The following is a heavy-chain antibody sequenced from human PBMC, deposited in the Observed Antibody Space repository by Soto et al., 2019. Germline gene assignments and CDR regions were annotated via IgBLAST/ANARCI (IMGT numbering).Heavy chain of an antibody. D-gene: IGHD3-3*01. CDR1: GGSISSSSYY. V-gene: IGHV4-39*01. Sequence: SETLSLTCTVSGGSISSSSYYWGWIRQPPGKGLEWIGSIYYSGSTYYNPSLKSRVTISVDTSKNQFSLKLSSVTAADTAVYYCARPQLRFLEWLPNYGMDVWGQGTTVTVSS. CDR2: IYYSGST. CDR3: ARPQLRFLEWLPNYGMDV. J-gene: IGHJ6*02.